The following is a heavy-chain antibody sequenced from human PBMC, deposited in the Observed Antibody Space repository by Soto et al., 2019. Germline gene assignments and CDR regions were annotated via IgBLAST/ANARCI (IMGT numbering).Heavy chain of an antibody. CDR2: IVPMFGTA. V-gene: IGHV1-69*12. CDR3: ARDGDPQSAFWSGPLGGGRFDP. Sequence: QVQLVQSGAAVKKPGSSVNVSCKTSGGTFGNSAVTWVRQAPGQGLEWLGGIVPMFGTANYAQKFQGRVIITADESTITAYMELNSLKTDDTAVYYCARDGDPQSAFWSGPLGGGRFDPWGQGTLVTVSS. J-gene: IGHJ5*02. CDR1: GGTFGNSA. D-gene: IGHD3-3*01.